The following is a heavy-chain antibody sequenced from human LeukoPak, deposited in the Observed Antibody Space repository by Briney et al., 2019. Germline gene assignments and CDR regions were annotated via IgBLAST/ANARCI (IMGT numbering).Heavy chain of an antibody. Sequence: GGSLRLSCVASGFSFSTYNMNWVRQAPGKGLEWVGRIKSKTDGGTTDYAAPVKGRFTISRDDSKNTLYLQMNSLKTEDTAVYYCTTASSSDFWSGYASRPYYFDYWGQGTLVTVSS. CDR3: TTASSSDFWSGYASRPYYFDY. D-gene: IGHD3-3*01. CDR2: IKSKTDGGTT. CDR1: GFSFSTYN. J-gene: IGHJ4*02. V-gene: IGHV3-15*01.